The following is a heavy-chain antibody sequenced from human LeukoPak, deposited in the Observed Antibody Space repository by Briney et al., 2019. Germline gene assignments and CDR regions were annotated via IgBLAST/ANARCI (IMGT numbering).Heavy chain of an antibody. D-gene: IGHD6-19*01. J-gene: IGHJ4*02. CDR1: GFTFSSYG. V-gene: IGHV3-30*18. CDR3: AKAGRYSSGWYYFDY. Sequence: GGSLRLSCAASGFTFSSYGMHWVRQAPGKGLEWVAVISYDGSNKYYADSVKGRFTISRDNSKNTLYLQMNSLRAEDTAVYYCAKAGRYSSGWYYFDYWGQGTLVTVPS. CDR2: ISYDGSNK.